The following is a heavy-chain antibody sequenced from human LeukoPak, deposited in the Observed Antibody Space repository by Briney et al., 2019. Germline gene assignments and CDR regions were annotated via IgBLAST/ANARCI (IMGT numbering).Heavy chain of an antibody. V-gene: IGHV1-18*01. J-gene: IGHJ4*02. CDR3: AREASSSWSYIHFDY. CDR2: ISAYNGNT. Sequence: GASVKVSCKASGYTFTSYGISWVRQAPGQGLEWMGWISAYNGNTNYAQKLQGRVTMTTDTSTSTAYMELRSLRSDDTAVYYCAREASSSWSYIHFDYWGQGTLVTVSS. CDR1: GYTFTSYG. D-gene: IGHD6-13*01.